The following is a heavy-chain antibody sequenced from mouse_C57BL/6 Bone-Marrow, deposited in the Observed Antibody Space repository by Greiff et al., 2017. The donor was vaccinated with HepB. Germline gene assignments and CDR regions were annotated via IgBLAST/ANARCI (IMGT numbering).Heavy chain of an antibody. V-gene: IGHV1-52*01. Sequence: QVQLKQPGAELVRPGSSVKLSCKASGYTFTSYWMHWVKQRPIQGLEWIGNIDPSDSETHYNQKFKDKATLTVDKSSSTAYMQLSSLTSEDSAVYYCARAYSAWFAYWGQGTLVTVSA. D-gene: IGHD2-10*01. CDR3: ARAYSAWFAY. CDR2: IDPSDSET. J-gene: IGHJ3*01. CDR1: GYTFTSYW.